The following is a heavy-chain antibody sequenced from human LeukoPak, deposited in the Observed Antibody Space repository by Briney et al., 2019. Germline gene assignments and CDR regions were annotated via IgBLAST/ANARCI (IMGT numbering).Heavy chain of an antibody. J-gene: IGHJ4*02. V-gene: IGHV3-33*06. Sequence: GRSLRLSCAASGFTFSSYGMHWVRQAPGKGLEWVAVIWYDGSNKYYADSVKGRFTISRDNSKNTLYLQMNSLRAEDKAVYYCAKDRATYYYDSSGFDYWGQGTLVTVSS. CDR1: GFTFSSYG. CDR2: IWYDGSNK. D-gene: IGHD3-22*01. CDR3: AKDRATYYYDSSGFDY.